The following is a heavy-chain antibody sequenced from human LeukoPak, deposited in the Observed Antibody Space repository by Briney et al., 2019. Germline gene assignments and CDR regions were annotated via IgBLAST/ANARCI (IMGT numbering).Heavy chain of an antibody. CDR2: IIPIFGTA. J-gene: IGHJ3*02. CDR1: GGTFSSYA. D-gene: IGHD6-19*01. Sequence: SVKVSCKASGGTFSSYAISWVRQAPGQGLEWMGGIIPIFGTANYAQKFQGRVTITTDESTSTAYMELSSLRSEDTAVYYCASGSGWYNLAFDIWGQGTMVTVSS. CDR3: ASGSGWYNLAFDI. V-gene: IGHV1-69*05.